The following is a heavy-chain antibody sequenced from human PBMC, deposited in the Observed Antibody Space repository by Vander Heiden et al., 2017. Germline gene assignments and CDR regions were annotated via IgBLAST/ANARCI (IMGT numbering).Heavy chain of an antibody. V-gene: IGHV3-49*05. Sequence: EVQLVEPGGGLVKPWRSLRLSCTASRFTFGDYAMSWCRQAPGKGLEWVGFIRSKAYGGTTEYAASVKGRFTISRDDSKRIAYLQMNSLKTEETAVYYCTRSKIAVAGTGDYWGQGTLVTVSS. CDR3: TRSKIAVAGTGDY. J-gene: IGHJ4*02. CDR1: RFTFGDYA. D-gene: IGHD6-19*01. CDR2: IRSKAYGGTT.